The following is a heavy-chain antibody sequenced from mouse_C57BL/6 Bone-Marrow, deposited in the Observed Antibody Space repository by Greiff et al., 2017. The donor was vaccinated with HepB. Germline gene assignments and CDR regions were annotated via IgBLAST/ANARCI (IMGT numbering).Heavy chain of an antibody. J-gene: IGHJ4*01. CDR2: INPSSGYT. CDR1: GYTFTSYT. V-gene: IGHV1-4*01. D-gene: IGHD2-4*01. Sequence: VQLVESGAELARPGASVKMSCKASGYTFTSYTMHWVKQRPGQGLEWIGYINPSSGYTKYNQKFKDKDTLTADKSSSTAYVQLSSLTSEDSAVYYCARSPIYYDYDNYYAVDYWGQGTSVTVSS. CDR3: ARSPIYYDYDNYYAVDY.